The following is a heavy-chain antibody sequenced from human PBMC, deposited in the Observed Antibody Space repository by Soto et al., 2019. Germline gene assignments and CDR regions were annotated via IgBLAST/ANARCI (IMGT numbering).Heavy chain of an antibody. CDR3: ARDWLSRTVDY. V-gene: IGHV3-33*01. Sequence: QVQLVESGGGVVQPGRSLRLSCAASGFTFSSYGMHWVRQAPGKGLEWVAVKWYDGRNTYYADSVKGRFTISRDDSKNTVYLQMNSLRVEDKAVYYCARDWLSRTVDYWGQGTLVTVSS. J-gene: IGHJ4*02. D-gene: IGHD5-12*01. CDR2: KWYDGRNT. CDR1: GFTFSSYG.